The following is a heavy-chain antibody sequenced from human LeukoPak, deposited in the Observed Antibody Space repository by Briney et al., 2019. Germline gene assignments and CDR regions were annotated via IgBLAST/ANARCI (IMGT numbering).Heavy chain of an antibody. CDR3: ARVKYCSSTSCSPSHFDP. CDR1: GGSFSGYY. Sequence: SETLSLTCAVYGGSFSGYYWSWIRQPPGKGLEWIGEINHSGSTNYNPSLKSRVTISVDTSKNQFSLKLSSVTAADTAVYYCARVKYCSSTSCSPSHFDPWGQGTLVTVSS. V-gene: IGHV4-34*01. D-gene: IGHD2-2*01. CDR2: INHSGST. J-gene: IGHJ5*02.